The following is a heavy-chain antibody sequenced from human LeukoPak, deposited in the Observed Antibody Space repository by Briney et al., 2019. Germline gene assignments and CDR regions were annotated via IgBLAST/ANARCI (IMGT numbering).Heavy chain of an antibody. CDR3: ARESRSSIAVAGRGVFDY. J-gene: IGHJ4*02. CDR1: GFTFSSYS. Sequence: KPGGSLRLSCAASGFTFSSYSMNWVRQAPGKGLEWVSSISSSSSYIYYADSVKGRFTISRDNAKNSLYLQMNSLRAEDTAVYYCARESRSSIAVAGRGVFDYWGQGTLVTVSS. D-gene: IGHD6-19*01. V-gene: IGHV3-21*01. CDR2: ISSSSSYI.